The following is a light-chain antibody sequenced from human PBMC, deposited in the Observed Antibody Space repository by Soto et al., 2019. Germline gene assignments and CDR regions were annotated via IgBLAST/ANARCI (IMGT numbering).Light chain of an antibody. CDR1: SSNVGRNY. Sequence: QSVLTQPPSVSAAPGQRVSISCSGSSSNVGRNYVFRYQQFPGTAPKLLIYDDDARPSGIPDRFSASKSGTSATLGITGLQTGDEADYYCATWDSTLSAVLFGGGTKVTVL. CDR3: ATWDSTLSAVL. J-gene: IGLJ2*01. V-gene: IGLV1-51*01. CDR2: DDD.